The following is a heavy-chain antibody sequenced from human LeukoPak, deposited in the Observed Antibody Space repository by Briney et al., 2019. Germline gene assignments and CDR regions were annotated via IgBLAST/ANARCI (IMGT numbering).Heavy chain of an antibody. V-gene: IGHV3-7*01. Sequence: GGSLRLSCAASGFTFSTHWMSWVRQAPGKGLEWVAKIKEDGSEKYYVDSVKGRFTISRDNAKNSLSMQMHSLRDEDTAVYYCVRDQGYCTSASCRGDAFDVWGQGSMVSVSS. CDR3: VRDQGYCTSASCRGDAFDV. D-gene: IGHD2-2*01. J-gene: IGHJ3*01. CDR1: GFTFSTHW. CDR2: IKEDGSEK.